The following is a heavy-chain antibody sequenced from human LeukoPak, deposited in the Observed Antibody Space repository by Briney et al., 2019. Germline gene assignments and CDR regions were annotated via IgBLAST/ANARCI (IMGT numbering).Heavy chain of an antibody. CDR3: TSGYSYDLFDY. Sequence: SETLSLTCTVSGGSISSSSYYWGWIRQPPGKGLEWIGSINYSGSTYYNPSLKSRVTISVDTSRNQFSLKLSSVTAADTAVFYCTSGYSYDLFDYWGQGTLVTVSS. CDR2: INYSGST. V-gene: IGHV4-39*01. CDR1: GGSISSSSYY. D-gene: IGHD5-18*01. J-gene: IGHJ4*02.